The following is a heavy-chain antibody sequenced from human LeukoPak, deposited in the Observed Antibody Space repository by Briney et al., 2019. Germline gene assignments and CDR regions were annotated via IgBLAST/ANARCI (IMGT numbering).Heavy chain of an antibody. Sequence: VASVKVSCKASGGTFSSYAISWVRQAPGQGLGWMGGIIPIFGTANYAQKFQGRVTITADESTSTAYMELSSLRSEDTAVYYCSAEAQWLVSDYWGQGTLVTVSS. J-gene: IGHJ4*02. CDR3: SAEAQWLVSDY. V-gene: IGHV1-69*13. CDR2: IIPIFGTA. CDR1: GGTFSSYA. D-gene: IGHD6-19*01.